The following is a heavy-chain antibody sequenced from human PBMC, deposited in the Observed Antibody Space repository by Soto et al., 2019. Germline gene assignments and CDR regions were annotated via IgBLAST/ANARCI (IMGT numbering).Heavy chain of an antibody. J-gene: IGHJ4*02. D-gene: IGHD4-17*01. CDR2: ISGSGGST. Sequence: GGSLRLSCAASGFTFSSYAMSWVRQAPGKGLEWVSAISGSGGSTYYADSVKGRFTISRDNSKNTLYLQMNSLRAEDTAVYYCANTISPWTTVTTREAFDYWGQGTLVTVSS. CDR3: ANTISPWTTVTTREAFDY. V-gene: IGHV3-23*01. CDR1: GFTFSSYA.